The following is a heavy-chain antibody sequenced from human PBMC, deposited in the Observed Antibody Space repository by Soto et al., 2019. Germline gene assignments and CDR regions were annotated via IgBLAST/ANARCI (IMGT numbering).Heavy chain of an antibody. J-gene: IGHJ3*02. CDR1: GGSISSYY. V-gene: IGHV4-59*01. CDR2: IYYSGST. D-gene: IGHD6-25*01. Sequence: SETLSLTCTVSGGSISSYYWSWIRQPPGKGLEWIGYIYYSGSTNYNPSLKSRVTISVDTSKNQFSLKLSSVTAADTAVYYCAREGAAGHDAFDIWGQGTMVTVSS. CDR3: AREGAAGHDAFDI.